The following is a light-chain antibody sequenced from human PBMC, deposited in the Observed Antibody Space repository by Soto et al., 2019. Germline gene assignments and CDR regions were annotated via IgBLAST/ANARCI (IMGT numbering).Light chain of an antibody. J-gene: IGKJ2*01. CDR2: GAS. CDR1: QSVSSN. CDR3: QQYNNWPYT. V-gene: IGKV3-15*01. Sequence: EIVMTQSPATLSVSPGERATLSCRASQSVSSNLAWYQQKPGQAPRLLIYGASTRATGIPARFSGSGSGTEFTLTLSSLQSEDFAVYYCQQYNNWPYTFGQGTTLEIK.